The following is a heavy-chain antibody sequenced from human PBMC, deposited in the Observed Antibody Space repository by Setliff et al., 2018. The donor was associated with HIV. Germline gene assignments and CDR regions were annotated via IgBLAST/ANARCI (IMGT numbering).Heavy chain of an antibody. Sequence: PSETLSLTCTVYGGSFSNYYTNWIRQPPGKGLEWIGELSPSGTTRSNPSLESRLTISIDTSKNQFSLKLTSVTAADTAMYYCASRIYYYDESRVLREEGFVPWGQGTLVTVSS. CDR2: LSPSGTT. CDR1: GGSFSNYY. D-gene: IGHD3-22*01. V-gene: IGHV4-34*01. CDR3: ASRIYYYDESRVLREEGFVP. J-gene: IGHJ5*02.